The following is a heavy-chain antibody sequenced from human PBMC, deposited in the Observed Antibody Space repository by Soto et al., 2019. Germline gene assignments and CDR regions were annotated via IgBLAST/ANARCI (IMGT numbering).Heavy chain of an antibody. J-gene: IGHJ4*02. CDR2: IYYSGST. V-gene: IGHV4-31*03. CDR1: GGSISSGGYY. Sequence: SETLSLTCTVSGGSISSGGYYWSWIRQHPGKGLEWIGYIYYSGSTYYNPSLKSRVTISVDTSKNQFSLKLSSVTAADTAVYYCARTAVAGYFDYWGQGTLVTVSS. CDR3: ARTAVAGYFDY. D-gene: IGHD6-19*01.